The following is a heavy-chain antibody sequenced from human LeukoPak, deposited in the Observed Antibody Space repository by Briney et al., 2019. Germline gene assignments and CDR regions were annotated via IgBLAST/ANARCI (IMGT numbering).Heavy chain of an antibody. V-gene: IGHV1-18*04. CDR2: ISTYNGNT. CDR1: GYTFTGYY. J-gene: IGHJ6*03. Sequence: ASVKVSCKASGYTFTGYYMHWVRQAPGQGLEWMGWISTYNGNTNYAQKFQGRVTMTTDTSTSTASLELRSLKSDDTAVYYCARPIFGTHYYMDVWGKGTTVTVSS. CDR3: ARPIFGTHYYMDV. D-gene: IGHD3-3*01.